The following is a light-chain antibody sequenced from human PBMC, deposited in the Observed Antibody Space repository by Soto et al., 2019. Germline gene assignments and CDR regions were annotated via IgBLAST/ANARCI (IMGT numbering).Light chain of an antibody. CDR1: QSVSSSY. J-gene: IGKJ2*01. CDR2: GAS. Sequence: EIVLTQSPGTLSLSPGERATLSCRASQSVSSSYLAWYQQKPGQAPRLLIYGASSTATGIPDRFSGSGSGADFTLTTSRLEPEDFAVDYCQQYCSTPYTFGQGTKLEIK. V-gene: IGKV3-20*01. CDR3: QQYCSTPYT.